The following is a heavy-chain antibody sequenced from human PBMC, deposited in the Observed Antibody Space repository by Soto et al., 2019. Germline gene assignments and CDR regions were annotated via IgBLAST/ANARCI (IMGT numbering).Heavy chain of an antibody. D-gene: IGHD3-22*01. J-gene: IGHJ5*02. Sequence: QVQLQESGPGLVKPSQTLSLTCTVSGDSITSGAYYWSCIRQLPGKGLEWIGYVSNSERTYYNPSLKSRLSMSLDTSENHFSLKLTSETAADTAISFCARARQYYDCEFDPWGQGILVTVSS. V-gene: IGHV4-31*03. CDR2: VSNSERT. CDR1: GDSITSGAYY. CDR3: ARARQYYDCEFDP.